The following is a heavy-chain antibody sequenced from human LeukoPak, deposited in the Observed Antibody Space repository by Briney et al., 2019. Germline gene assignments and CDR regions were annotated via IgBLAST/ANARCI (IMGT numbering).Heavy chain of an antibody. CDR1: TFIFSDYA. CDR2: ISGGGDAT. CDR3: AKDLSKSYGDYGTSSPFDI. D-gene: IGHD4-17*01. J-gene: IGHJ3*02. Sequence: PGGSLRLSCAASTFIFSDYAMTWVRQAPGKGLEWVSTISGGGDATYYADSVKGRFTISRDNSKSTLFLQMNSLRAEDTAVYYCAKDLSKSYGDYGTSSPFDIWGQ. V-gene: IGHV3-23*01.